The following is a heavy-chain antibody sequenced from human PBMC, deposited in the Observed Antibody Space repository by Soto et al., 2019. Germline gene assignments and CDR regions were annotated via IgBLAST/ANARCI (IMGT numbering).Heavy chain of an antibody. Sequence: GGSLRLSCAASGFTFSSYAMSWVRQAPGKGLVWVSRIDSGGRTTTYADSVKGRFTISRDNAKNTLYQQMNGLRAEDTALYYCARWFTYGNFDYFDYWGQGTQVTVSS. CDR2: IDSGGRTT. CDR1: GFTFSSYA. CDR3: ARWFTYGNFDYFDY. V-gene: IGHV3-74*01. J-gene: IGHJ4*02. D-gene: IGHD3-10*01.